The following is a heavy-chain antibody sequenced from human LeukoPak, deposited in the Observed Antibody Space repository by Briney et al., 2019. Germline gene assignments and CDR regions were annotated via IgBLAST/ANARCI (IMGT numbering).Heavy chain of an antibody. Sequence: GGSLRLSCAASGFGFSNFWMSWVRQAPGKGPEWVSGISGSGGTTYNADSVKGRFTISRDNSKNTLYLQMNSLRAEDTAVYYCAKSSATYYYYYMDVWGKGTTVTVSS. CDR3: AKSSATYYYYYMDV. V-gene: IGHV3-23*01. CDR1: GFGFSNFW. J-gene: IGHJ6*03. D-gene: IGHD6-25*01. CDR2: ISGSGGTT.